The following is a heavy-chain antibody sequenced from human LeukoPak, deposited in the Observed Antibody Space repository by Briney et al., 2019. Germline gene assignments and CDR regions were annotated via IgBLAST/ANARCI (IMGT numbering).Heavy chain of an antibody. D-gene: IGHD3-10*01. CDR2: IYPGDSDT. J-gene: IGHJ4*02. CDR3: ARGTYYYGSGSYLSKGIPLFDY. V-gene: IGHV5-51*01. Sequence: GESLKISCKGSGYSFTSYWIGWVRQMPGKGLEWMGIIYPGDSDTRYSPSFQGQVTISADKSISTAYLQWSSLKASDTAMYYCARGTYYYGSGSYLSKGIPLFDYWGQGTLVTVSS. CDR1: GYSFTSYW.